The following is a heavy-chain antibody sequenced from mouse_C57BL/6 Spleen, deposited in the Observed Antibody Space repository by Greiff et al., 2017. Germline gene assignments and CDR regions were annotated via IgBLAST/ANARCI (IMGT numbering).Heavy chain of an antibody. CDR1: GFTFSSYT. Sequence: EVQRVESGGGLVKPGGSLKLSCAASGFTFSSYTMSWVRQTPEQRLEWVATISGDGGNTYYPDSVKGRFTITRDNAKNTLYLQMSSLRSEDTALYYCARQGVTTGVYFDYWGQGTTLTVSS. CDR3: ARQGVTTGVYFDY. J-gene: IGHJ2*01. D-gene: IGHD1-1*01. V-gene: IGHV5-9*01. CDR2: ISGDGGNT.